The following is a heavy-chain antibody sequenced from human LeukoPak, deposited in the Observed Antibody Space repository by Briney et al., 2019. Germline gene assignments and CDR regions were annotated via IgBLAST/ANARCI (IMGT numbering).Heavy chain of an antibody. CDR1: GFTFSSYA. V-gene: IGHV3-30-3*01. CDR3: ARDSVTYYYDSSGYYPQDY. J-gene: IGHJ4*02. Sequence: GRSLRLSCAASGFTFSSYAMHWVRQAPGKGLEWVAVISYDGSNKYYADSVKGRFTISRDNSKNTPYLQMNSLRAEDTAVYYCARDSVTYYYDSSGYYPQDYWGQGTLVTVSS. D-gene: IGHD3-22*01. CDR2: ISYDGSNK.